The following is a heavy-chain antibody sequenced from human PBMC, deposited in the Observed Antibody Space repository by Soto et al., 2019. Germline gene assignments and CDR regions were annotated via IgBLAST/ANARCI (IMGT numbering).Heavy chain of an antibody. D-gene: IGHD2-2*03. Sequence: GPLRLSCAASGFTCSSYGMHWVRQAPGKGLEWVAVISYDGSNKYYADSVKGRFTISRDNSKNTLYLQMNSLRAEDTAVYYCAKDWVDIVVVPAATFFDYWGQGTLVTVSS. J-gene: IGHJ4*02. V-gene: IGHV3-30*18. CDR1: GFTCSSYG. CDR3: AKDWVDIVVVPAATFFDY. CDR2: ISYDGSNK.